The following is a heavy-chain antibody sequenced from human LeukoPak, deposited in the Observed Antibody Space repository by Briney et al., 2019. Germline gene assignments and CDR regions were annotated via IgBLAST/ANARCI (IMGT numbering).Heavy chain of an antibody. CDR1: GFTFSSYA. Sequence: GGSLRLSCAASGFTFSSYAMSWVRQAPGKGLEWVSAISGSGGSTYYADSVKGRFTISRDNSKNTLYLQMNSLRVEDTAVYYCAKGASGSYHTPYDYWGQGSLVTVSS. D-gene: IGHD1-26*01. J-gene: IGHJ4*02. CDR2: ISGSGGST. CDR3: AKGASGSYHTPYDY. V-gene: IGHV3-23*01.